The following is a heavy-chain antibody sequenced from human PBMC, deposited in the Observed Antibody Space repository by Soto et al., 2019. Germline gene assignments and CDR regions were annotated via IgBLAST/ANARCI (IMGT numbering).Heavy chain of an antibody. CDR2: IYYSGST. V-gene: IGHV4-31*03. CDR1: GGSISSGGYY. Sequence: SETLSLTCTVSGGSISSGGYYWSWIRQHPGKGLEWIGYIYYSGSTYYNPSLKSRVTISVDTSKNQFSLKLSSVTAADTAVYYCARHHYGSGSYYAPDAFDIWGQGTMVTVS. D-gene: IGHD3-10*01. CDR3: ARHHYGSGSYYAPDAFDI. J-gene: IGHJ3*02.